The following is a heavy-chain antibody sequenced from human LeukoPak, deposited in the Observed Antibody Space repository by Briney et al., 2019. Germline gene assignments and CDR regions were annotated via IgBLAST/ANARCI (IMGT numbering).Heavy chain of an antibody. D-gene: IGHD3-22*01. J-gene: IGHJ4*02. V-gene: IGHV3-11*01. Sequence: PGGSLRLSCAASGFTFSDYYMTWIRQAPGKGLEWASYISNSGTIIYYADSVKGRFTISRDNAKNSLYLQMNSLRAEDTAVYYCARGDHYSGTSGLFDCWGQGTLVTVSS. CDR2: ISNSGTII. CDR3: ARGDHYSGTSGLFDC. CDR1: GFTFSDYY.